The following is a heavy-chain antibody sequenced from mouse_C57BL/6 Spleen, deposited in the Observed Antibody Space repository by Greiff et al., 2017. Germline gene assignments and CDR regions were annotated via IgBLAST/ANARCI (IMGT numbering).Heavy chain of an antibody. CDR1: GYTFPSYG. Sequence: QVQLKQSGAELARPGASVKLSCTASGYTFPSYGISWVKQRTGQGLEWIGAIYPRSGNTYYNEKFKGKATLTDDKYSSTAYMELRRLTSEDSSVYFCTTVIATSFDYWGQGTTLTVSS. D-gene: IGHD1-1*01. CDR3: TTVIATSFDY. CDR2: IYPRSGNT. J-gene: IGHJ2*01. V-gene: IGHV1-81*01.